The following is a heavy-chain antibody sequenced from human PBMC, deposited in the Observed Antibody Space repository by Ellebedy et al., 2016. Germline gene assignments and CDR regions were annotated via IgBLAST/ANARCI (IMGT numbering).Heavy chain of an antibody. CDR2: IKEDGSDT. D-gene: IGHD1-1*01. Sequence: GESLKISXAASGFTFNAYWMSWVRQAPGKGLEWVANIKEDGSDTYYVDSVKGRFTISRDNAKSSLYLQMDSLRVEDTAVYYCARFTRRYPSDYWGQGTLVTVSS. J-gene: IGHJ4*02. CDR3: ARFTRRYPSDY. CDR1: GFTFNAYW. V-gene: IGHV3-7*01.